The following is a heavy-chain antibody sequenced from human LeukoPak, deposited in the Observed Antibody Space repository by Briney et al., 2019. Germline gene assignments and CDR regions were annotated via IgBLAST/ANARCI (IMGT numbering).Heavy chain of an antibody. CDR3: ANHLACGSTRCPPFDS. D-gene: IGHD2-2*01. CDR2: IKQDGSEK. Sequence: GGSLRLSCAASGFSFSDYWMSWVRQVPGKGLEWVANIKQDGSEKNYVDSVKGRFTISRDNAKNSLYLQMNSLRAEDTAVYYCANHLACGSTRCPPFDSWGQGTLVTVSS. CDR1: GFSFSDYW. V-gene: IGHV3-7*01. J-gene: IGHJ4*02.